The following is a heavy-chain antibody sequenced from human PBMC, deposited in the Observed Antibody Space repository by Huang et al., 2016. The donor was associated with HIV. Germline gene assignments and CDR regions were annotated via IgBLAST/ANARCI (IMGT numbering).Heavy chain of an antibody. D-gene: IGHD6-19*01. V-gene: IGHV3-30*18. CDR1: GFIFRSYG. Sequence: QVHLVESGGGVVQPGGSLRLSCGASGFIFRSYGMHWVRQAPGKVPEWVAVITDDGGNEYYTDSVRGRFTISRDNSKNTMYLQMDSLRAEDTAVYYCAKDQGSGWFGIDYWGQGNLVTVSS. CDR2: ITDDGGNE. CDR3: AKDQGSGWFGIDY. J-gene: IGHJ4*02.